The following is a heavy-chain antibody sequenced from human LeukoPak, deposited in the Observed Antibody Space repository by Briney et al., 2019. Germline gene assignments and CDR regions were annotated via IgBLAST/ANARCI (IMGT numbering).Heavy chain of an antibody. D-gene: IGHD2-15*01. Sequence: GASVKVSCKASGGTFSSYAISWVRQAPGQGLEWMGRIIPILGIADYAQKFQGRVTITADKSTSTAYMELSSLRSEDTAVYYCARDRDCSGGSCNDYWGQGTLDTVSS. CDR2: IIPILGIA. CDR1: GGTFSSYA. CDR3: ARDRDCSGGSCNDY. V-gene: IGHV1-69*04. J-gene: IGHJ4*02.